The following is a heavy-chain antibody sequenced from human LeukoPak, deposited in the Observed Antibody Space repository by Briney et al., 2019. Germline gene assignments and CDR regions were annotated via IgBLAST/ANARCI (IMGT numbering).Heavy chain of an antibody. J-gene: IGHJ3*02. CDR1: GYTFTSYY. D-gene: IGHD3-22*01. Sequence: ASVKVSCKASGYTFTSYYMHWVRQAPGQGLEWMGIINPSGGSTNYAQKLQGRVTMTTDTSTSTAYMELRSLRSDDTAVYYCASRFSYYDSSDLDAFDIWGQGTMVTVSS. V-gene: IGHV1-46*01. CDR2: INPSGGST. CDR3: ASRFSYYDSSDLDAFDI.